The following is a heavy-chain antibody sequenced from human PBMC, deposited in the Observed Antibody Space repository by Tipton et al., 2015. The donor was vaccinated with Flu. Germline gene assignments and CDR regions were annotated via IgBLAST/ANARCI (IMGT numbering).Heavy chain of an antibody. CDR3: ARGTEVGAQDDYFDY. Sequence: TLSLTCAVSGGSISSSNWWSWVRQPPGKGLEWIGEIYHSGSTNYNPSLKSRVTISVDKSKNQFSLKLSSVTAADTAVYYCARGTEVGAQDDYFDYWGQGTLVTVSS. CDR2: IYHSGST. V-gene: IGHV4-4*02. D-gene: IGHD1-26*01. CDR1: GGSISSSNW. J-gene: IGHJ4*02.